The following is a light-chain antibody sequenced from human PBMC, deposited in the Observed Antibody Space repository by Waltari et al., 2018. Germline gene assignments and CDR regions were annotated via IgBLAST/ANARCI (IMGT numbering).Light chain of an antibody. CDR3: SSFTGSSTLV. J-gene: IGLJ2*01. CDR2: DVS. V-gene: IGLV2-14*03. CDR1: SRDVGGYNY. Sequence: QSALTQPASVSGSPGQSITISCTGTSRDVGGYNYVSWYQQHPGRAPKVMIYDVSNRPSGVSNRFSGSKSGNTASLTISGLQAEDEADYYCSSFTGSSTLVFGGGTKLTVL.